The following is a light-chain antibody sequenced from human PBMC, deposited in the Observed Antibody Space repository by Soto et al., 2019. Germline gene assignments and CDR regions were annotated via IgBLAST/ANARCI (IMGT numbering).Light chain of an antibody. V-gene: IGKV3-11*01. CDR2: DAS. J-gene: IGKJ1*01. CDR3: QQRSHWPRT. Sequence: EIVLTQSPATLSLSPGERATLSCRASQSVNSYLAWYQQKPGQAPRLLFYDASNRATGIPARFSGSGSGTDFTLPLSSLEPEDFAVYYCQQRSHWPRTFGQGTKVEIK. CDR1: QSVNSY.